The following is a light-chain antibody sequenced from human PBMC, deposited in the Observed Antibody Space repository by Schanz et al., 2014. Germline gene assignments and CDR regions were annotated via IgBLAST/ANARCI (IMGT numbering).Light chain of an antibody. Sequence: DIQMTQSPSTLSASVGDRVTITCRASQSISRGLAWYQQKPGKAPKFLIYDASSLESGVPSRFSGSGSGTEFTLTISSLQPDDFATYYCQQYNSYPWTFGQGTKVEIK. CDR2: DAS. CDR3: QQYNSYPWT. V-gene: IGKV1-5*01. CDR1: QSISRG. J-gene: IGKJ1*01.